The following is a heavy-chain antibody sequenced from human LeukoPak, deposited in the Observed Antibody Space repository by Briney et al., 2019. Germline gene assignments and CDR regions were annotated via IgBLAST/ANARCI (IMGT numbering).Heavy chain of an antibody. CDR2: IYYSGST. J-gene: IGHJ4*02. D-gene: IGHD3-22*01. Sequence: SETLSLTCTVSGGSISSYYWSWIRQPPGKGLEWIGYIYYSGSTNYNPSLKSRVTISVDTSKNQFSLKLSSVTAADTAVYYCARFYYYDSGGYYYSFDYWGQGTLVTVSS. V-gene: IGHV4-59*01. CDR3: ARFYYYDSGGYYYSFDY. CDR1: GGSISSYY.